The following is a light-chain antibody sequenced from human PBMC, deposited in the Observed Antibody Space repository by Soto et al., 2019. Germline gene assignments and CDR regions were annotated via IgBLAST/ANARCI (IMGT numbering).Light chain of an antibody. CDR1: QTVSTY. Sequence: DTQITQSPSSLSASVGDRSSITCRASQTVSTYLNWYQQKPGKAPTLLISATSTLQSGVPSRFSGSGSGTEFTLTITSLQPEDFATYYCQQTYTTPRTFGQGTKVDI. J-gene: IGKJ1*01. CDR2: ATS. CDR3: QQTYTTPRT. V-gene: IGKV1-39*01.